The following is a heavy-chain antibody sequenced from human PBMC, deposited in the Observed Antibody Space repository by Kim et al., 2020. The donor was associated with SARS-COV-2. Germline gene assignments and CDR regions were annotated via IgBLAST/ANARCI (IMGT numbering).Heavy chain of an antibody. CDR1: GGSFSGYY. V-gene: IGHV4-34*01. CDR2: INHSGST. CDR3: ARGTLQWLVRGAYYYYMDV. J-gene: IGHJ6*03. Sequence: SETLSLTCAVYGGSFSGYYWSWIRQPPGKGLEWIGEINHSGSTNYNPSLKSRVTISVDTSKNQFSLKLSSVTAADTAVYYCARGTLQWLVRGAYYYYMDVWGEGTTVPVSS. D-gene: IGHD6-19*01.